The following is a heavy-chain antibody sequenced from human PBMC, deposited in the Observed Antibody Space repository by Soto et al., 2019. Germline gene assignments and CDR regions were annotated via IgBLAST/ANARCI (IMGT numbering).Heavy chain of an antibody. CDR2: INHSGIT. D-gene: IGHD6-13*01. V-gene: IGHV4-34*01. Sequence: QVQLRQWGAGLLKPSETLSLTCAVYGGSFSDYNWSWIRQPPGKGLEWIGEINHSGITKYTPSLKSRVTISVDTSKNQFSLKLSSVTAADTAIYYCARVMVAADTLYYYYYGMDVWGQGTTVTVSS. CDR1: GGSFSDYN. CDR3: ARVMVAADTLYYYYYGMDV. J-gene: IGHJ6*02.